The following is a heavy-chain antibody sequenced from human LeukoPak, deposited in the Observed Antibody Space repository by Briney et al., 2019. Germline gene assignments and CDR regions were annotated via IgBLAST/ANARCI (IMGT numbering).Heavy chain of an antibody. V-gene: IGHV3-23*01. CDR1: GFTFGSSA. CDR2: FSRSGPDT. D-gene: IGHD6-13*01. Sequence: GGSLRLSCAASGFTFGSSAMSWVRQAPGKGPEWVSTFSRSGPDTYYADSVKGRFTIFRDNSKNTLYLQMNSLRAEDTAVYCCAKGSLGSWYYFDYWGQGTLVTVSS. CDR3: AKGSLGSWYYFDY. J-gene: IGHJ4*02.